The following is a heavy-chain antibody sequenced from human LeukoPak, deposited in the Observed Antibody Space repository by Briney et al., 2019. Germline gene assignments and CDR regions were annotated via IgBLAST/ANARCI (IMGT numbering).Heavy chain of an antibody. V-gene: IGHV1-2*02. D-gene: IGHD4-11*01. Sequence: AASVKVSCKASGYTFRNYYIHWVRQAPGHGLEYMGWINFNRGDTNYAQKFQGRVTMTRDTSISTAYMELSRLRSDDTAVYYCARRPDYSNYDDAFDYWGQGTLVTVSS. CDR3: ARRPDYSNYDDAFDY. CDR1: GYTFRNYY. J-gene: IGHJ4*02. CDR2: INFNRGDT.